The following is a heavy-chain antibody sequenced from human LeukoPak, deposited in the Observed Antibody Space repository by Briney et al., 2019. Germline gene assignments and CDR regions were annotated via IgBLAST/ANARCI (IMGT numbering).Heavy chain of an antibody. Sequence: GGSLRLSCAASGFTFSSYEMNWVRQAPGKGLEWVSYISTSGTTIYYADSVKGRFTISRDNAKNSLYLQMNHLRADDTAVYYCARGPLGLVLHYFDYWGQGILVTVSS. V-gene: IGHV3-48*03. CDR2: ISTSGTTI. J-gene: IGHJ4*02. D-gene: IGHD6-13*01. CDR3: ARGPLGLVLHYFDY. CDR1: GFTFSSYE.